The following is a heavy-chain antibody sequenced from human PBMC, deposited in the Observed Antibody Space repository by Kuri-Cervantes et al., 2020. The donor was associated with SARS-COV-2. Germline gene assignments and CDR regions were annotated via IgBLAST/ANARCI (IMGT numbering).Heavy chain of an antibody. J-gene: IGHJ6*02. V-gene: IGHV3-74*01. CDR2: IDGDGTSI. CDR3: ARGDGMDV. Sequence: GESLKISCAASGFTLSAYWMHWVRHAPGKGLVWVSHIDGDGTSIGYADSVKGRFTISRDNDKGTLYLQMNSLRAEDTAMYYCARGDGMDVWGQGTTVTVSS. CDR1: GFTLSAYW.